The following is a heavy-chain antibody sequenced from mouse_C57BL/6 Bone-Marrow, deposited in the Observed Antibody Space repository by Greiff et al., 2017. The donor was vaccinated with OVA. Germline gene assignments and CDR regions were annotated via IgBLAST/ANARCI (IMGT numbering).Heavy chain of an antibody. V-gene: IGHV1-26*01. D-gene: IGHD2-4*01. CDR3: TRGDYEAMDY. Sequence: EVQLQQSGPELVKPGASVKISCKASGYTFTDYYMNWVKQSHGKSLEWIGDINPNYGGTSYNQKFTGQATLPVDKSSSTAYIELRTLTSEESVVYYCTRGDYEAMDYWGQGTSVTVSS. CDR1: GYTFTDYY. CDR2: INPNYGGT. J-gene: IGHJ4*01.